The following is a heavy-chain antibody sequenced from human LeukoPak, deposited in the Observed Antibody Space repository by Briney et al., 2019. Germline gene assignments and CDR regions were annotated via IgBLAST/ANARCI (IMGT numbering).Heavy chain of an antibody. CDR3: ARGSSSSWYSFDF. CDR1: GGSISSYY. V-gene: IGHV4-4*07. Sequence: SETLSLTCSGSGGSISSYYWRWIRQPAGKGLEWIGRIYFTGTTNYNPSLQRRVTMSVATSKYQFSLELSSVTAADTAVYYCARGSSSSWYSFDFWGQGTVVTVSS. J-gene: IGHJ3*01. D-gene: IGHD6-13*01. CDR2: IYFTGTT.